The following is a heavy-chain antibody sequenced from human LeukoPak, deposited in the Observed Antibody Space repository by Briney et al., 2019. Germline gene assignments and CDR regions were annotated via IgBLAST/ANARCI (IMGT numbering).Heavy chain of an antibody. CDR1: GFTFSNDA. V-gene: IGHV3-23*01. CDR3: AKGSTWYKNYFDY. Sequence: HPGGSLRLSCAASGFTFSNDAMNWVRQAPGKGLEWVSAISGSGDNTYYADSVKGRFTISRDNSKNMLYLQVNSLRAEDTAVYYCAKGSTWYKNYFDYWGQGTLVTVSS. CDR2: ISGSGDNT. J-gene: IGHJ4*02. D-gene: IGHD6-13*01.